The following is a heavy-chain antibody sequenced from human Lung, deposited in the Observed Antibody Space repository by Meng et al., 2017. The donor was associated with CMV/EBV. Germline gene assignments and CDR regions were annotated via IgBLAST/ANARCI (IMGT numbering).Heavy chain of an antibody. V-gene: IGHV1-46*01. J-gene: IGHJ5*02. CDR1: GFTFSAYY. CDR3: ARDNSYINSWWFDP. CDR2: INPSGDHT. Sequence: KASGFTFSAYYIHWVRQAPGQGLEWMGIINPSGDHTWYSQKFQGRVTMTRDTSTSTVYMELSSLRFEDTAVYYCARDNSYINSWWFDPWGQGTLVNVSS. D-gene: IGHD4-23*01.